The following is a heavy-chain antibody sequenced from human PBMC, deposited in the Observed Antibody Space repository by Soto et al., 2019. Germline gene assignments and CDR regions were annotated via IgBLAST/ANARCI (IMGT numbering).Heavy chain of an antibody. J-gene: IGHJ4*02. D-gene: IGHD4-17*01. CDR1: GFSLSTSGVG. V-gene: IGHV2-5*02. CDR2: IYWDDDK. Sequence: QITLKESGPTLVKPTQTLTLACTFSGFSLSTSGVGVGWIRQPPGKALEWLALIYWDDDKRYSPSLKSRLTITKDTSKNQVVLTMTNMDPVDTATYYCAHSVPTTVTTSHFDYWGQGTLVTVSS. CDR3: AHSVPTTVTTSHFDY.